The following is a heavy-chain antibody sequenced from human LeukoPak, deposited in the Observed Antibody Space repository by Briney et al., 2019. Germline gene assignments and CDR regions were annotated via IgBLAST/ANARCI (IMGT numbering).Heavy chain of an antibody. CDR1: GFTFSSSA. D-gene: IGHD1-1*01. CDR3: AKMNGYMDV. V-gene: IGHV3-23*01. CDR2: ISGSGSGT. J-gene: IGHJ6*03. Sequence: GGSLRLSCTASGFTFSSSAITWVRQAPGRGLEWVSGISGSGSGTYYADFVKGRFTISRDNSKNTMYLEMNSLRAEDTAVYYCAKMNGYMDVWGKGTTVTVSS.